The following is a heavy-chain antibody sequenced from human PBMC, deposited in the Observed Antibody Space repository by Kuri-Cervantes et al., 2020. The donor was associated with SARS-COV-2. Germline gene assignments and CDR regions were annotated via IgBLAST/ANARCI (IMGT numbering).Heavy chain of an antibody. CDR1: GFTFSSYS. CDR2: ISSSSSTI. Sequence: GGSLRLTCAASGFTFSSYSMNWVRQAPGKGLEWVSYISSSSSTIYYADSVKGRFTISRDNAKNSLYLQMNSLRAEDTAVYYCARTVTPGGYYYYGMDVWGQGTTVTVSS. J-gene: IGHJ6*02. D-gene: IGHD4-17*01. V-gene: IGHV3-48*01. CDR3: ARTVTPGGYYYYGMDV.